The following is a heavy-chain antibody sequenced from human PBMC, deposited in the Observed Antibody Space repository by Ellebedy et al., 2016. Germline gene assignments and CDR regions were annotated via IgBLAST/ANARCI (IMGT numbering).Heavy chain of an antibody. D-gene: IGHD6-19*01. CDR2: IYPGDSAT. CDR1: GYTFINYW. Sequence: GGSLRLSCKGSGYTFINYWIGWVRQMPGEGLEWVGIIYPGDSATRYSPSFQGQVTISADKSTSTAYLQWSSLKASDTAMFYCARQGGSPAAFDIWGQGTMVTVSS. V-gene: IGHV5-51*01. J-gene: IGHJ3*02. CDR3: ARQGGSPAAFDI.